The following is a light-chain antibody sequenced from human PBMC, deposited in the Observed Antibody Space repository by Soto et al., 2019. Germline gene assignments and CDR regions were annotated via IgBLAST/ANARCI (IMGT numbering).Light chain of an antibody. CDR1: QDISNY. J-gene: IGKJ4*01. Sequence: DIQMTQSPSSLSASVGDRVTITCQASQDISNYLNWYQQKPGKAPKLLIYDASNLETGVPSRFSGSGSGTDFTFTISSLQPEVIVAYYCQQYDNLPFGGGTKVEIK. CDR2: DAS. V-gene: IGKV1-33*01. CDR3: QQYDNLP.